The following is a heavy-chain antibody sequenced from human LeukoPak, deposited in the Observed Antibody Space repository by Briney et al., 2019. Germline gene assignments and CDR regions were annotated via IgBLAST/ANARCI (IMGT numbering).Heavy chain of an antibody. D-gene: IGHD6-6*01. J-gene: IGHJ5*02. CDR3: ARGIAARGKPNWFDP. CDR1: GYSISSGYY. Sequence: SETLSLTRTVSGYSISSGYYWGWIRQPPGKGLEWIGSIYHSGSTYYNPSLKSRVTISVDTSKNQFSLKLSSVTAADTAVYYCARGIAARGKPNWFDPWGQGTLVTVSS. V-gene: IGHV4-38-2*02. CDR2: IYHSGST.